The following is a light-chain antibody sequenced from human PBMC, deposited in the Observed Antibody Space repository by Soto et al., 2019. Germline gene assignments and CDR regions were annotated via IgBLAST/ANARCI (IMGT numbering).Light chain of an antibody. V-gene: IGKV3-20*01. CDR1: QSVSSSY. CDR2: DAS. J-gene: IGKJ3*01. Sequence: EIVLTQSPGTLSLSPGERATLSCRASQSVSSSYLAWYQQKPGQAPRLLIYDASRATGIPDRFSASGSGTDFTLTITRLEPEYFAVYYCQHYGTTALFGPGTKVDI. CDR3: QHYGTTAL.